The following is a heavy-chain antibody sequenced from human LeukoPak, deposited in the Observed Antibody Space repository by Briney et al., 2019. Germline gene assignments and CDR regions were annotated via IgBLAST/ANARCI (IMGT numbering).Heavy chain of an antibody. D-gene: IGHD5-12*01. V-gene: IGHV3-23*01. Sequence: SGGSLRLSCAASGFTFSSYAMSWVRQAPGKGLEWVSAISGSGGSTYYADSVKGRFTISRDNAKNTLYLEMNSLRAEDTAVYYCARRPAKGLPGSYGVEVWGQGTTVTVSS. CDR3: ARRPAKGLPGSYGVEV. CDR1: GFTFSSYA. J-gene: IGHJ6*02. CDR2: ISGSGGST.